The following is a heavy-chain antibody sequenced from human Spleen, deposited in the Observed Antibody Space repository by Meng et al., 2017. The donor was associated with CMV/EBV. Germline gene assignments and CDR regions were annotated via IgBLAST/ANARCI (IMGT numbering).Heavy chain of an antibody. V-gene: IGHV4-34*01. Sequence: VYGGSFSGYYWSWIRQPPGKGLEWIGEINHSGSTNYTPSLKSRVTISVDTSKNQFSLKLSSVTAADTAVYYCARGRTTVTTVNWFDPWGQGTLVTVSS. CDR3: ARGRTTVTTVNWFDP. CDR1: GGSFSGYY. J-gene: IGHJ5*02. CDR2: INHSGST. D-gene: IGHD4-17*01.